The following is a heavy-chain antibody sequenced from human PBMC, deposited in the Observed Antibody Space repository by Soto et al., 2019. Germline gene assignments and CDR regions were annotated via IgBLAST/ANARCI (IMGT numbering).Heavy chain of an antibody. CDR3: AREGSSSWYGQYFDY. CDR1: GGSISSYY. Sequence: ETLSLTCTVSGGSISSYYWSWIRQPPGKGLEWIGYIYYSGSTNYNPSLKSRVTISVDTSKNQFSLKLSSVTAADTAVYYCAREGSSSWYGQYFDYWGPGTLVTVSS. V-gene: IGHV4-59*01. D-gene: IGHD6-13*01. J-gene: IGHJ4*02. CDR2: IYYSGST.